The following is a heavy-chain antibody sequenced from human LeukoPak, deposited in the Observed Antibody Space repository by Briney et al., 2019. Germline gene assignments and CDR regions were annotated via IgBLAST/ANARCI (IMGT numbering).Heavy chain of an antibody. CDR1: GFTFSSYS. Sequence: PGGSLRLSCAASGFTFSSYSMNWVRQAPGKGLEWVSSISSSSSYIYYADSVKGRFTISRDNAKNSLYLQMNSLRAEDTAVYYCAKDGRGGVPAAKTKGSYYYYGMDVWGQGTTVTVSS. V-gene: IGHV3-21*01. CDR2: ISSSSSYI. J-gene: IGHJ6*02. D-gene: IGHD2-2*01. CDR3: AKDGRGGVPAAKTKGSYYYYGMDV.